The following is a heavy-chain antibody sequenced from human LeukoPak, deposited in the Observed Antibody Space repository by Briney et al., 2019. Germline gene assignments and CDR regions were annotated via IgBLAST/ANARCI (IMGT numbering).Heavy chain of an antibody. CDR2: INPNSGGT. CDR3: ARESSGSVYNWFDP. J-gene: IGHJ5*02. Sequence: GASVKVSCKASGYTFTGYYMHWVRQAPGQGLEGMGWINPNSGGTNYAQKFQGRVTMTRDTSISTAYMQLSRLRSDDTAVYYCARESSGSVYNWFDPWGQGTLVTVSS. D-gene: IGHD3-22*01. V-gene: IGHV1-2*02. CDR1: GYTFTGYY.